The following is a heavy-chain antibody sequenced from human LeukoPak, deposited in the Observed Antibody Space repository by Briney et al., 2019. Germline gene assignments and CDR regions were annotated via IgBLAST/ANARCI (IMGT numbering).Heavy chain of an antibody. V-gene: IGHV3-23*01. Sequence: GGSLRLSCAASGFTFSSHAMSWVRQAPGKGLEWVSSISGSGSSTYYADSVKGRFTISRGNSKNTLYLQMNSLRAEDTAVYYCAKGTRIQLWFCAFDIWGQGTMGTVSS. CDR3: AKGTRIQLWFCAFDI. D-gene: IGHD5-18*01. CDR1: GFTFSSHA. J-gene: IGHJ3*02. CDR2: ISGSGSST.